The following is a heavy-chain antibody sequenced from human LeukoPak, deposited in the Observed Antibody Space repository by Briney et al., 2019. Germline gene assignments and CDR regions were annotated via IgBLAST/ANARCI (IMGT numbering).Heavy chain of an antibody. J-gene: IGHJ6*02. CDR2: IYYSGST. CDR3: ARGVRGYSYGYGYYYYGMDV. CDR1: GGSISSYY. V-gene: IGHV4-59*12. Sequence: PSETLSLTCTVSGGSISSYYWSWIRQPPGKGLEWIGYIYYSGSTNYNPSLKSRVTISVDTSKNQFSLKLSSVTAADTAVYYCARGVRGYSYGYGYYYYGMDVWGQGTTVTVSS. D-gene: IGHD5-18*01.